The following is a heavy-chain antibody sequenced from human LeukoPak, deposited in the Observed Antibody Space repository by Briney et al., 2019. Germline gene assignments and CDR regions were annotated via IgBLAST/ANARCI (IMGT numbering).Heavy chain of an antibody. CDR3: AREYLKYYDFWSGYTY. CDR2: INWNGGST. CDR1: GFTFDDYG. J-gene: IGHJ4*02. D-gene: IGHD3-3*01. Sequence: GGSLRLSCAASGFTFDDYGMSWVRHAPGKGLEWVSGINWNGGSTGYADSVKGRFTISRDNAKNSLYPQMNSLRAEDTALYYCAREYLKYYDFWSGYTYWGQGTLVTVSS. V-gene: IGHV3-20*04.